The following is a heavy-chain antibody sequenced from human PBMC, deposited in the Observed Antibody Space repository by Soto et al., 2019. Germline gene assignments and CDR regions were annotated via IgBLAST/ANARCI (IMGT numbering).Heavy chain of an antibody. CDR1: GFTFISYW. D-gene: IGHD3-9*01. J-gene: IGHJ4*02. V-gene: IGHV3-74*01. CDR2: INSDGSIT. Sequence: GGSLRLSCAASGFTFISYWMHWVRQVPGKGLVWVSRINSDGSITGYADSVKGRFTISRDNAKNTLYLHMNSLRAEDTAVYYCARGDTILMSSFVDYWGQGTLVTVSS. CDR3: ARGDTILMSSFVDY.